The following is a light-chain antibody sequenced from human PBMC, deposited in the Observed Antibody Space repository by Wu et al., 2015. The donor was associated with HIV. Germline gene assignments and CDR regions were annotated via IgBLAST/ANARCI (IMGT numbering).Light chain of an antibody. V-gene: IGKV3-20*01. J-gene: IGKJ4*01. CDR3: QQYGTSPLT. CDR2: GTS. CDR1: QTVNTKY. Sequence: EVVLTQSPGTLSLSPGERAALSCRANQTVNTKYLAWYQQKPGQAPSLLIYGTSNRATGIPDRFSGSGSGTDFTLTISKLEPEDFVMYFCQQYGTSPLTFGGGTKLEIK.